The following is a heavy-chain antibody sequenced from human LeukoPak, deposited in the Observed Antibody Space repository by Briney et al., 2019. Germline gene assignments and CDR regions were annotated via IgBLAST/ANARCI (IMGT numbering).Heavy chain of an antibody. CDR2: INPNSGGT. Sequence: ASVKVPCKSSGYTFTGYFIHWVRQAPGQGLEWMGWINPNSGGTNYAQKFQGRVTMTRDTSINTTYMELSRLTSDDTAVYYCSRDRGYYDSGNYPTDYWGQGTLVTVSS. V-gene: IGHV1-2*02. J-gene: IGHJ4*02. CDR3: SRDRGYYDSGNYPTDY. CDR1: GYTFTGYF. D-gene: IGHD3-10*01.